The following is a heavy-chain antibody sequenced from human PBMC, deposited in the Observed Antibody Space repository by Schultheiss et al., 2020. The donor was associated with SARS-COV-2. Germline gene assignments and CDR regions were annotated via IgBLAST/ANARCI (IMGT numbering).Heavy chain of an antibody. CDR1: GGSISSGDYY. CDR3: ARLYSAYDKGDY. V-gene: IGHV4-30-4*01. Sequence: SETLSLTCTVSGGSISSGDYYWSWIRQPPGKGLEWIGYIYYSGSTYYNPSLKSRVTISVDKSKNQFSLKLSSVTAADTAVYYCARLYSAYDKGDYWGQGTLVTVSS. D-gene: IGHD5-12*01. CDR2: IYYSGST. J-gene: IGHJ4*02.